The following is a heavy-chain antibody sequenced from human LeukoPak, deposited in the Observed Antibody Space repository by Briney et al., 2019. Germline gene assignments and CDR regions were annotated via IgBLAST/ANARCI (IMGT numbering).Heavy chain of an antibody. D-gene: IGHD3-22*01. Sequence: PGGSLRLSCAASGFTFSSYSMNWVRQAPGKGLEWVSSISSSSSYIYYADSVKGRFTISRDNSKNTLYLQMNSLRADDTAVYYCAKGRSSGYQYYLDYWGQGTLVTVSS. CDR3: AKGRSSGYQYYLDY. J-gene: IGHJ4*02. CDR1: GFTFSSYS. CDR2: ISSSSSYI. V-gene: IGHV3-21*04.